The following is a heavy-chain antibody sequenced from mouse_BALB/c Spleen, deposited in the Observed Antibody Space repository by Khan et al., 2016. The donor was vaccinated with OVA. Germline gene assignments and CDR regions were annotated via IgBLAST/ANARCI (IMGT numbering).Heavy chain of an antibody. Sequence: VQLKESGPGLVAPSQSLSITCTVSGFSLSRYNIHWVRQPPGKGLEWLGMIWSGGGTDYNSTLKSRLSISKDNSKSQVILKMNSLQTDDSAMYFCARAYYRYDGYYAMDYWGQGTSVTVSS. D-gene: IGHD2-14*01. J-gene: IGHJ4*01. CDR2: IWSGGGT. CDR3: ARAYYRYDGYYAMDY. CDR1: GFSLSRYN. V-gene: IGHV2-6-4*01.